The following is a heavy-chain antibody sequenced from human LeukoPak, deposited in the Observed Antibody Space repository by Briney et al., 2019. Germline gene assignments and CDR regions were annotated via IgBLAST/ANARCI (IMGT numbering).Heavy chain of an antibody. Sequence: PSETLSLTCAVYGGSFSGYYWSWIRQPPGKGLEWIGEINHSGSTNYNPSLKSRVTISVDTSKNQFSLKLSSVTAADTAVYYCARRVVTPLGAYYYYYYMDVWGKGTTVTVSS. V-gene: IGHV4-34*01. CDR1: GGSFSGYY. D-gene: IGHD4-23*01. CDR3: ARRVVTPLGAYYYYYYMDV. J-gene: IGHJ6*03. CDR2: INHSGST.